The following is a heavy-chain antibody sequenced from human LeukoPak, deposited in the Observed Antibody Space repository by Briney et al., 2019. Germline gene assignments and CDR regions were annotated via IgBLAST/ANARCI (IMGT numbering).Heavy chain of an antibody. Sequence: GGSLRLSCAASGFTFSSYAMHWVRQAPGKGLEWVAVISYDGSNKYYADSMKGRFTISRDNSKNTLYLQMNSLRAEDTAVYSCARGDGSSGSGIDYWGQGTLVTVSS. CDR2: ISYDGSNK. D-gene: IGHD3-10*01. J-gene: IGHJ4*02. CDR1: GFTFSSYA. CDR3: ARGDGSSGSGIDY. V-gene: IGHV3-30-3*01.